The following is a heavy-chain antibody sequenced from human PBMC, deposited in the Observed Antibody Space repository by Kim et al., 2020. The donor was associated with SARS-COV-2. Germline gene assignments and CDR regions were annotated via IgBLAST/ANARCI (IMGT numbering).Heavy chain of an antibody. V-gene: IGHV3-30-3*01. D-gene: IGHD3-10*01. Sequence: GGSLRLSCAASGFTFSSYAMHWVRQAPGKGLEWVAVISYDGTNKNYADSVKGRFTISRDKSKNTLYLQMDSLRLEDTAVYYCARGKNYYGSDNYYHGAGYVGLDVWRQGTTVPVSS. CDR1: GFTFSSYA. J-gene: IGHJ6*01. CDR2: ISYDGTNK. CDR3: ARGKNYYGSDNYYHGAGYVGLDV.